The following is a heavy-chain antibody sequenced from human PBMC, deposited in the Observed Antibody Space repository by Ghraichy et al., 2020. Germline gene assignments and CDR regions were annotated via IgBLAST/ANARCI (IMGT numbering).Heavy chain of an antibody. D-gene: IGHD4-11*01. CDR2: ISASGSET. V-gene: IGHV3-23*01. Sequence: GESLNISCAASGFIFSNYAMTWVRQAPGKGLEWVAGISASGSETFYADSVKGRLTISRDNSKNTLFLQMNSLTVEDTAVYYCAKEGRYRNYNRNNWFDPWGQGTQVTVSS. CDR1: GFIFSNYA. J-gene: IGHJ5*02. CDR3: AKEGRYRNYNRNNWFDP.